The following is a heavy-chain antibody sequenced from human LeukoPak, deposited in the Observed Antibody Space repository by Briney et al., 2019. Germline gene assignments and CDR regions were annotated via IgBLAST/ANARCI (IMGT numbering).Heavy chain of an antibody. V-gene: IGHV3-53*01. Sequence: GGSLRLSCAASGFTVSSNYMSWVRQAPGKGLEWVSVIYSGGSTYYADSVKGRFTISRENSKTTLYLQRNSLRAEDTAVYYCARSTYSGSYGTKTPYYYYYMDVWGKGTTVTVSS. D-gene: IGHD1-26*01. J-gene: IGHJ6*03. CDR3: ARSTYSGSYGTKTPYYYYYMDV. CDR1: GFTVSSNY. CDR2: IYSGGST.